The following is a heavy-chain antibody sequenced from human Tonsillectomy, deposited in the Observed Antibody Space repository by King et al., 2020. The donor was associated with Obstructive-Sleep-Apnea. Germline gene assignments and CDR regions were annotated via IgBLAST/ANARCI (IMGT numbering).Heavy chain of an antibody. J-gene: IGHJ5*02. CDR3: AALDEWFDP. CDR2: IYYSGST. CDR1: GGAISSSRYY. Sequence: QLQESGPGLVKPSETLSLTCTVSGGAISSSRYYWGWIRQPPGKGLVWIGRIYYSGSTYYNPSLKSRVTISVDTSKNQDSLKLSSVTAADTAVYYCAALDEWFDPWGQGTLVTVSS. D-gene: IGHD3/OR15-3a*01. V-gene: IGHV4-39*07.